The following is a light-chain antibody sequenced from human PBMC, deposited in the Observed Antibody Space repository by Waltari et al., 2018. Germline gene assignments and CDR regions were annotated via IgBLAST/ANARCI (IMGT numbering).Light chain of an antibody. CDR2: AAS. Sequence: DIQMTQSPSSVSASVGDRVTITCRASQGISSWLVWYQQKPGKAPKLLIYAASRLQSGVPSRFSGSGSGTDFTLTISSLQPEDFATYYCQQANSFPPTFGGGTKVEIK. CDR3: QQANSFPPT. CDR1: QGISSW. J-gene: IGKJ4*01. V-gene: IGKV1-12*01.